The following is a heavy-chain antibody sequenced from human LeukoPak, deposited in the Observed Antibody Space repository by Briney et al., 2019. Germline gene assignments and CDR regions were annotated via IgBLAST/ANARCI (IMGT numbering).Heavy chain of an antibody. J-gene: IGHJ3*02. CDR2: IYPGDSDT. V-gene: IGHV5-51*01. Sequence: GEPLKTSCKGSGYSFTSYWIGWVRQMPGKGLEWMGIIYPGDSDTRYSPSFQGQVTISADKSISTAYLQWSSLKASDTAMYYCAIGSGSYYAPYAAFDIWGQGTMVTVSS. D-gene: IGHD1-26*01. CDR3: AIGSGSYYAPYAAFDI. CDR1: GYSFTSYW.